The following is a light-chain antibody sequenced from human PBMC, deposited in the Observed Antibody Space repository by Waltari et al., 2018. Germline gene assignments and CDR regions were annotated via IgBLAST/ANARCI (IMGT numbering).Light chain of an antibody. V-gene: IGKV3-20*01. Sequence: EIVLTQSPGTLSLSPGERATLSCRASQSVTSISLSWYQQKLGQARRLLIYGTSSGATGTPDRFSGSGSGTDFTLTISRLEPEDVAVYYCQQYDGEVVTFGGGTRLEIK. CDR2: GTS. CDR3: QQYDGEVVT. J-gene: IGKJ5*01. CDR1: QSVTSIS.